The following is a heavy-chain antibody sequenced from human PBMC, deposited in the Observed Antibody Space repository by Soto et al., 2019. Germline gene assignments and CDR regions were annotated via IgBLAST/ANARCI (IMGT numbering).Heavy chain of an antibody. D-gene: IGHD6-19*01. CDR1: GGSFSGYY. CDR3: ARRRYYSGWYSSHRQLPGHIDY. V-gene: IGHV4-34*01. CDR2: INHRGST. J-gene: IGHJ4*02. Sequence: QVQLQQWGAGLLKPSETLSLTCAVYGGSFSGYYWSWIRQPPGKGLEWIGEINHRGSTNYNPSLKSRVTISVDTSKNQFSLKLSSVTAADTAVYYCARRRYYSGWYSSHRQLPGHIDYWGQGTLVTVSS.